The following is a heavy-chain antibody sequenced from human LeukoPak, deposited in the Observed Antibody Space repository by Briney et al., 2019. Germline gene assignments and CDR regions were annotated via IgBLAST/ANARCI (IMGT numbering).Heavy chain of an antibody. CDR1: GDSISIYS. CDR2: ISDTGST. V-gene: IGHV4-59*08. D-gene: IGHD6-19*01. CDR3: ARYSGGWPYYFDY. J-gene: IGHJ4*02. Sequence: SETLSLTCTVSGDSISIYSWSWIRQPPGRGLEWIGYISDTGSTSHNPSLKSRVAISLDTSKNQFSLSLRSVTAADTAVYFCARYSGGWPYYFDYWGLGTLVTVSA.